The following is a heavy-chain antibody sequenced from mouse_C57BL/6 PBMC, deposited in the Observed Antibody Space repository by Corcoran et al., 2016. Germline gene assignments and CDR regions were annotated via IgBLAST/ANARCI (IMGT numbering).Heavy chain of an antibody. CDR2: INTYSGVP. CDR3: ARAMDY. V-gene: IGHV9-3*01. Sequence: QIQLVQSGPELKKPGETVKISCKASGYTFTTYGMSWVKQAPGKGLKWMGWINTYSGVPTYADDFKGRFAFSLETSASTAYLQINNLKNEDTATYFCARAMDYWGQGTSVTVSS. J-gene: IGHJ4*01. CDR1: GYTFTTYG.